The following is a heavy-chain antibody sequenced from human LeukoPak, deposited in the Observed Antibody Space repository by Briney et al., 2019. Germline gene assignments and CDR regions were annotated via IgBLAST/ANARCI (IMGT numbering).Heavy chain of an antibody. V-gene: IGHV3-7*02. CDR1: GFTFSTYD. D-gene: IGHD1-26*01. Sequence: GGSLRLSCAASGFTFSTYDMYWVRQAPGKGLEWVANINRDGSEKYYVDSVKGRFTISRDNAKNSLYLQMNSLRAEDTSVYYCARVLVGGTNWFDPWGQGTLVTVSS. J-gene: IGHJ5*02. CDR2: INRDGSEK. CDR3: ARVLVGGTNWFDP.